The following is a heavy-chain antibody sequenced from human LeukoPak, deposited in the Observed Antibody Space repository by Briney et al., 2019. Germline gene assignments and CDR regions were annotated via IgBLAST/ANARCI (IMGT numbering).Heavy chain of an antibody. Sequence: GRSLRLSCAASGFTFSSYGTHWVRQAPGKGLEWVAVISYDGSNKYYADSVKGRFTISRDNSKNTLYLQMNSLRAEDTAVYYCAKSDSSGYYGVYWGQGTLVTVSS. D-gene: IGHD3-22*01. CDR1: GFTFSSYG. CDR3: AKSDSSGYYGVY. CDR2: ISYDGSNK. J-gene: IGHJ4*02. V-gene: IGHV3-30*18.